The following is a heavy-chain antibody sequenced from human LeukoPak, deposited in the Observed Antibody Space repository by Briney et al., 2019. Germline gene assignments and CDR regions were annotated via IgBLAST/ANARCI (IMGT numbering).Heavy chain of an antibody. J-gene: IGHJ4*02. Sequence: GGSLRLSCAASGFTFSSYGMHWVRQAPGKGLEWVAGISYDGSNKYYADSVKGRFTISRDNSKNTLYLQMNSLRAEDTAVYYCAKDRVGIAVAQPFDYWGQGTLVTVSS. CDR3: AKDRVGIAVAQPFDY. CDR2: ISYDGSNK. V-gene: IGHV3-30*18. CDR1: GFTFSSYG. D-gene: IGHD6-19*01.